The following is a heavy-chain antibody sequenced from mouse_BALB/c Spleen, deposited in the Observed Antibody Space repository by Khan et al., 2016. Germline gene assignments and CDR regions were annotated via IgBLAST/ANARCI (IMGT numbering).Heavy chain of an antibody. J-gene: IGHJ2*01. CDR3: ARSGYDEYYFDY. CDR1: GYSITSDYA. V-gene: IGHV3-2*02. CDR2: ISYSGST. D-gene: IGHD2-14*01. Sequence: EVQLQESGPGLVKPSQSLPLTCTVTGYSITSDYAWNWIRQFPGNKLEWMGYISYSGSTSYNPSLKSRISITRDTSKNQFFLQLNSVTTEDTATYYCARSGYDEYYFDYWGQGTTLTVSS.